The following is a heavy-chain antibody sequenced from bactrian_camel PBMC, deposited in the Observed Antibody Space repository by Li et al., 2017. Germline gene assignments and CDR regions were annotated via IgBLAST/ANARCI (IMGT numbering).Heavy chain of an antibody. Sequence: HVQLVESGGGSVQTGESLRLSCAGSGYRYSTATMAWFRQAPGKEREGVARIATGSGNTYYADSVKGRFTISQDNAKNTVYLQMNSLKPEDTAMYYCAADRARTGGSCSLVSGLYDYSGHGTQVTVSS. V-gene: IGHV3S54*01. CDR2: IATGSGNT. CDR3: AADRARTGGSCSLVSGLYDY. D-gene: IGHD1*01. J-gene: IGHJ4*01. CDR1: GYRYSTAT.